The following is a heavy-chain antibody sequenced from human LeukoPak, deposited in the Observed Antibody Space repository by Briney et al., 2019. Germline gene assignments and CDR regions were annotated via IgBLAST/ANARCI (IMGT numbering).Heavy chain of an antibody. D-gene: IGHD3-9*01. J-gene: IGHJ4*02. V-gene: IGHV4-61*08. CDR3: ARDGLLTGYYLGFDY. CDR2: IYASGST. Sequence: PSETLSLTCTVSGGSISSGGYYWSWIRQHPGKGLEWIGRIYASGSTNYNPSLKSRVTMSVDTSKNQFSLNLSSVTAADTAVYYCARDGLLTGYYLGFDYWGQGTLVTVSS. CDR1: GGSISSGGYY.